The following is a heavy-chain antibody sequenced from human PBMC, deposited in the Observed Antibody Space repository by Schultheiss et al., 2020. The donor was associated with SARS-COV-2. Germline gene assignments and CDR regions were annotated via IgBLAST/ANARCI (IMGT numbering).Heavy chain of an antibody. CDR1: GFTFSDYY. CDR3: AKGFLDAFDI. V-gene: IGHV3-11*01. CDR2: ISSSGSTI. Sequence: GESLKISCAASGFTFSDYYMSWIRQAPGKGLEWVSYISSSGSTIYYADSVKGRFTISRDNAKNSLYLQMNSLRAEDTAVYYCAKGFLDAFDIWGQGTMVTVSS. D-gene: IGHD2/OR15-2a*01. J-gene: IGHJ3*02.